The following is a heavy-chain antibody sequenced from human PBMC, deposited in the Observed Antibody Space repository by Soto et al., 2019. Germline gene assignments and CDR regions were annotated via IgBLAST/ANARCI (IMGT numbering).Heavy chain of an antibody. CDR1: GFTFSSYA. D-gene: IGHD3-16*01. Sequence: LRLSCAASGFTFSSYAMSWVRQAPGKGLEWVSAISGSGGSTYYADSVKGRFTISRDNSKNTLYLQMNSLRAEDTAVYYCAKDRDPDYVGGRYYYYYYGMDVWDQGTTVTVSS. CDR2: ISGSGGST. V-gene: IGHV3-23*01. CDR3: AKDRDPDYVGGRYYYYYYGMDV. J-gene: IGHJ6*02.